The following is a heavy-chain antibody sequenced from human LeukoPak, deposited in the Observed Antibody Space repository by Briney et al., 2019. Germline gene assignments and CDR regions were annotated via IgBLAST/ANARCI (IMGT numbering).Heavy chain of an antibody. V-gene: IGHV4-39*07. J-gene: IGHJ5*02. D-gene: IGHD3-9*01. Sequence: SETLSLTCTVSGGSISSSSYYWGWIRQPPGKGLEWIGSIYHSGSTYYNPSLKSRVTISVDTSKNQFSLKLSSVTAADTAVYYCARDRGPFYDILTGNYWFDPWGQGTLVTVSS. CDR1: GGSISSSSYY. CDR3: ARDRGPFYDILTGNYWFDP. CDR2: IYHSGST.